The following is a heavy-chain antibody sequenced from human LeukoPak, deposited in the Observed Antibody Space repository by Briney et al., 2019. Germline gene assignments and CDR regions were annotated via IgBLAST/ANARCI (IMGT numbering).Heavy chain of an antibody. J-gene: IGHJ4*02. V-gene: IGHV1-2*02. CDR2: INPNGGGT. D-gene: IGHD3-9*01. CDR1: GYTFTCCY. Sequence: ASGKVCCKASGYTFTCCYMHWVRQAPGQGLEWMGWINPNGGGTNYAQEVQGRVTMTSDTSISTAYVQLSRLRSADTAVYYCARDRFAHILTGYYYFDYRGQGTLVTVSP. CDR3: ARDRFAHILTGYYYFDY.